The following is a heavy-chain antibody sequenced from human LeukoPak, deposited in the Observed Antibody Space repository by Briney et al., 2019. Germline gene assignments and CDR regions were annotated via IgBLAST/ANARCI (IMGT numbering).Heavy chain of an antibody. CDR2: ISWNSGSI. Sequence: GGSLRLSCAASGFTFDDYAMHWVRQAPGKGLEWVSGISWNSGSIGYADSVKGRFTISRDNAKNSLYLQMNSLRAEDTALYYCAKAHYSSSWYGGESFDYWGQGTLVTVSS. D-gene: IGHD6-13*01. CDR1: GFTFDDYA. J-gene: IGHJ4*02. V-gene: IGHV3-9*01. CDR3: AKAHYSSSWYGGESFDY.